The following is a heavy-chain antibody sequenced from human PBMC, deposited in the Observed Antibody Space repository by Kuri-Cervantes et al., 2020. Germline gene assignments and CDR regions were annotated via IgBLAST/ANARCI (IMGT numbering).Heavy chain of an antibody. CDR3: AKDPSSPYGDYDYFDY. D-gene: IGHD4-17*01. Sequence: SLKISCAASGFTFDDYAMHWVRQAPGKGPEWVSGISWNSGSIGYADSVKGRFTISRDNSKNTLYLQMNSLRAEDTAVYYCAKDPSSPYGDYDYFDYWGQGTLVTVPQ. CDR2: ISWNSGSI. V-gene: IGHV3-9*01. J-gene: IGHJ4*02. CDR1: GFTFDDYA.